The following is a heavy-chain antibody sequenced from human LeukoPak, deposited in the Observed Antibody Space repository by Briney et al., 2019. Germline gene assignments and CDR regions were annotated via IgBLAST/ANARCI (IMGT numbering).Heavy chain of an antibody. Sequence: GASVKVSCKVSGYTLTELSMHWVRQAPGKGLEWMGRINPNSGGTNYAQKFQGRVTMTRDTSISTAYMELSRLRSDDTAVYYCARGPRLAARENWFDPWGQGTLVTVSS. D-gene: IGHD6-6*01. J-gene: IGHJ5*02. CDR2: INPNSGGT. CDR3: ARGPRLAARENWFDP. V-gene: IGHV1-2*06. CDR1: GYTLTELS.